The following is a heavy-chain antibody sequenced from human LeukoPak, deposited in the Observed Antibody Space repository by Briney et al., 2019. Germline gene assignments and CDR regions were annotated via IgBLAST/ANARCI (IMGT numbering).Heavy chain of an antibody. V-gene: IGHV1-69*05. Sequence: SVKVSCKASGGTFSSHAISWVRQAPGQGLEWVGGIIPIFGTTNCAQKFQGRVTITTDESTSTGYMELRSLRSDDTAVYYCARGDSGYDYGFDNWGQGTLVTVSS. CDR3: ARGDSGYDYGFDN. CDR1: GGTFSSHA. D-gene: IGHD5-12*01. J-gene: IGHJ4*02. CDR2: IIPIFGTT.